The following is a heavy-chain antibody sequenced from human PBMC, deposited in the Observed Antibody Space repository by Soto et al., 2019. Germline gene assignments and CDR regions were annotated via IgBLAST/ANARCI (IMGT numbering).Heavy chain of an antibody. CDR3: ATSPLCSFDF. Sequence: QVQLQESGPGLLKPSETLSLICTVSGGSVSGDKNYWSWIRQSPGKGLEWIGYISYSGATNYNPSLKSRLPISVDSSRHQFALKLGSVTASDTALYSGATSPLCSFDFWGHGTTVIVSS. CDR1: GGSVSGDKNY. CDR2: ISYSGAT. V-gene: IGHV4-61*01. J-gene: IGHJ3*01.